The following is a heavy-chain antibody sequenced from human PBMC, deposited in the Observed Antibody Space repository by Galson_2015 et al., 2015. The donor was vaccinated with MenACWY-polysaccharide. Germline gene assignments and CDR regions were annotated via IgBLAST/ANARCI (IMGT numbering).Heavy chain of an antibody. CDR1: GFTFSSYA. J-gene: IGHJ3*02. CDR3: AKDTGPGEYAYSWVTFDI. CDR2: VSASGGST. V-gene: IGHV3-23*01. D-gene: IGHD1-26*01. Sequence: LRLSCAASGFTFSSYAMSWVRQAPGKGLEWVSGVSASGGSTVYTDSAKGRFTMSRDNSKRSLYLQMNSLRAEDTAVYYCAKDTGPGEYAYSWVTFDIWGRGTMVTVSS.